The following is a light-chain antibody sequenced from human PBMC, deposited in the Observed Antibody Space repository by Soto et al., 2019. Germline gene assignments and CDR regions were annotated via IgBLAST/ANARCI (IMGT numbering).Light chain of an antibody. Sequence: DIQMTQSPSTLSASVGDRVTFGCRASQSIVDWLAWYQQKPGKAPKLLIYKASNLESGVLSRFGGSGSGSEFTLTISNLQPDDFATYYCQQYKDNPWTFGQGTKVEFK. CDR2: KAS. CDR3: QQYKDNPWT. V-gene: IGKV1-5*03. J-gene: IGKJ1*01. CDR1: QSIVDW.